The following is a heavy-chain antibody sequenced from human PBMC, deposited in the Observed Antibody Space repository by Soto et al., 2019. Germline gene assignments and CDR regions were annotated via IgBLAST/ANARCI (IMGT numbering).Heavy chain of an antibody. V-gene: IGHV3-7*01. Sequence: EEQLVESGGGLVEPGGSLRLSCAASGFTFSTYWMSWVRQAPGKGLAWVANLNQDGSQKYYVDSVKGRFTISRDNAKNSLYLQMNSLRAEDTAVYYCARYCRSTTCSFWCQGTLVPVSS. D-gene: IGHD2-2*01. CDR2: LNQDGSQK. CDR1: GFTFSTYW. CDR3: ARYCRSTTCSF. J-gene: IGHJ4*02.